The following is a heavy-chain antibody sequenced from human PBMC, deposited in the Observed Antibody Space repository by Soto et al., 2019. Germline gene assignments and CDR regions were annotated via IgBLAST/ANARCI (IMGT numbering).Heavy chain of an antibody. CDR1: GGSISSYY. Sequence: QVQLQESGPGLVKPSETLSLTCTVSGGSISSYYWSWIRQPPGKGLEWIGYIYYSGSTHYNPSLKSRVTISVETSKNQFSVKLSSVTAADTAVYYCARDFGEWGYDYWGQGTLVTVSS. D-gene: IGHD3-10*01. V-gene: IGHV4-59*01. CDR2: IYYSGST. CDR3: ARDFGEWGYDY. J-gene: IGHJ4*02.